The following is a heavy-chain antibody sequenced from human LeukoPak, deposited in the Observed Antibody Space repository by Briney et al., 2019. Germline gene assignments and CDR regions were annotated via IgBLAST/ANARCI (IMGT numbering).Heavy chain of an antibody. Sequence: SETLSLTCAVYGGSFSGYYWSWIRQPPGKGLEWIGEINHSGSTNYNPSLKSRVTISVDASKNQFSLKLSSVTAADTAVYYCARVTIFGVVIRRYYVDYWGQGTLVTVSS. D-gene: IGHD3-3*01. CDR2: INHSGST. CDR3: ARVTIFGVVIRRYYVDY. CDR1: GGSFSGYY. J-gene: IGHJ4*02. V-gene: IGHV4-34*01.